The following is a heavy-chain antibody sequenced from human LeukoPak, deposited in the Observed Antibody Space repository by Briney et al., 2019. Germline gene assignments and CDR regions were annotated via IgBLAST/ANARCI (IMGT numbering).Heavy chain of an antibody. J-gene: IGHJ3*02. V-gene: IGHV3-48*03. CDR2: ISSSGSTI. D-gene: IGHD6-19*01. CDR3: ARDSSGWEYAFDI. Sequence: CAPCGLNCSRYEMRGVRPAPGKGKNWVSYISSSGSTIYYADSVKGRFTISRDNAKNSLYLQMNSLRAEDTAVYYCARDSSGWEYAFDIWGQGTMVTVSS. CDR1: GLNCSRYE.